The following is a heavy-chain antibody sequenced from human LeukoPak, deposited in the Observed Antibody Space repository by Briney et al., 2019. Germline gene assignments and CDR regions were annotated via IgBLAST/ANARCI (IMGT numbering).Heavy chain of an antibody. D-gene: IGHD6-25*01. CDR2: VYYSGST. CDR3: ARYLSGNAFDI. V-gene: IGHV4-61*08. J-gene: IGHJ3*02. Sequence: SETLSLACTVSGGSVSSSGYYWSWIRQPPGKGLEWIAYVYYSGSTNYNPSLKSRVTISVDPFKNQFSLNLSSVTAADTAIYYCARYLSGNAFDIWGQGTMVTVSS. CDR1: GGSVSSSGYY.